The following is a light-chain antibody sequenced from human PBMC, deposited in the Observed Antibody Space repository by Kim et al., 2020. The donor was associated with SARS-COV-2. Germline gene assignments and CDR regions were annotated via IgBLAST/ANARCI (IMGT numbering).Light chain of an antibody. J-gene: IGKJ2*01. CDR2: LAS. V-gene: IGKV1-5*03. Sequence: DIQMTQSPSTLSASVGDRVTITCRASENIGTWLAWYQQKPGRAPSLLIYLASTLESGVPSRFSGTGSGTEFSLSITSLQPDDFATYYCQHYSRFPYTFGQATKLEIK. CDR1: ENIGTW. CDR3: QHYSRFPYT.